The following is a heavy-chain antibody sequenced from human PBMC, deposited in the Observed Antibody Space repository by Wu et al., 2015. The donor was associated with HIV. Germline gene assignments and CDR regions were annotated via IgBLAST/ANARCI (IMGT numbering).Heavy chain of an antibody. Sequence: VQLVQSGAEVKRPGSSVKLSCKASGGTFSSFSINWVRQAPGQGLEWMGWINPNSGGTNYAQKFQGTVTVTRDTSIGTAYMELSRLRSDDTAVYYCARGDYANYDFWSAYPSYWGQGTLVTVSS. V-gene: IGHV1-2*02. CDR2: INPNSGGT. CDR3: ARGDYANYDFWSAYPSY. J-gene: IGHJ4*02. D-gene: IGHD3-3*01. CDR1: GGTFSSFS.